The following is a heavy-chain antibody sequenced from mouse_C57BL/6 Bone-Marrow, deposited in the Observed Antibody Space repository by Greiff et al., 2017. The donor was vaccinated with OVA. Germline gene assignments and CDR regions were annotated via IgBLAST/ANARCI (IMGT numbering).Heavy chain of an antibody. CDR1: GYTFTSYG. D-gene: IGHD1-3*01. CDR3: SSYIWFAY. V-gene: IGHV1-81*01. CDR2: IYPRSGNT. J-gene: IGHJ3*01. Sequence: QVQLQQSGAELARPGASVKLSCKASGYTFTSYGISWVKQRTGQGLEWIGEIYPRSGNTYYTAKFKGKSTLTADKSSSTAYLELRSLTSEDSAVYFCSSYIWFAYWGQGTLVTVSA.